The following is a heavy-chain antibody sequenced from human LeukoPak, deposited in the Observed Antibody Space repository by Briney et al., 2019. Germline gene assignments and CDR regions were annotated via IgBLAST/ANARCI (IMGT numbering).Heavy chain of an antibody. Sequence: GGSLRLSCAASGFTVSSNYMSWVRQAPGKGLEWVSVIYSGGSTYYADSVKGRFTISRDNSKNTLYLRMNSLRAEDTAVYYCARDCSGSHLQLCGMDVWGQGTTVTVSS. CDR3: ARDCSGSHLQLCGMDV. V-gene: IGHV3-53*01. J-gene: IGHJ6*02. CDR2: IYSGGST. D-gene: IGHD1-26*01. CDR1: GFTVSSNY.